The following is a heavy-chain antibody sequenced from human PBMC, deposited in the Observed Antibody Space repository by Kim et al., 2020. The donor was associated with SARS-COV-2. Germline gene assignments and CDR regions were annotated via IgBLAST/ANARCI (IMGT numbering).Heavy chain of an antibody. D-gene: IGHD3-16*02. J-gene: IGHJ4*02. Sequence: GGSLRLSCAASGFTFSSYSMNWVRQAPGKGLEWVSYISSSSSTIYYADSVKGRFTISRDNAKNSLYLQMNSLRDEDTAVYYCATVRLGELSSPNWGQGTLVTVSS. CDR3: ATVRLGELSSPN. CDR1: GFTFSSYS. V-gene: IGHV3-48*02. CDR2: ISSSSSTI.